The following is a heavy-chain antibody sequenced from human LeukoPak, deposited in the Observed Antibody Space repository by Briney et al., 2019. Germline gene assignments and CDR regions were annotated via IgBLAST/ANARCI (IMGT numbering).Heavy chain of an antibody. CDR1: GGSLSGYY. V-gene: IGHV4-34*01. CDR2: IYYSGST. D-gene: IGHD3-22*01. J-gene: IGHJ4*02. Sequence: SEPLSLPCAVYGGSLSGYYWTWIRQPPGKGLEWIGSIYYSGSTYYNPSLKSRVTISVDTSKNQFSLKLSSVTAADTAVYYCARDLAVDYYDSSGYFDYWGQGALVTVSS. CDR3: ARDLAVDYYDSSGYFDY.